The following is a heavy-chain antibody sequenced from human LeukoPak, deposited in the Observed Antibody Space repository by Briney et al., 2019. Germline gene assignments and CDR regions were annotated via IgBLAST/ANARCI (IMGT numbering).Heavy chain of an antibody. V-gene: IGHV4-39*01. CDR3: VRHRRYTTGSEEFDF. CDR1: GGSISSRSFY. CDR2: IYYSGTT. J-gene: IGHJ4*02. D-gene: IGHD2-8*02. Sequence: SETLSLTCTVSGGSISSRSFYWGWIRQPPGKGLEWIGSIYYSGTTYFNPSLKSRVTISVDTSMNHFFLNLISVTAADTAVYYCVRHRRYTTGSEEFDFWGQGTLVTVSS.